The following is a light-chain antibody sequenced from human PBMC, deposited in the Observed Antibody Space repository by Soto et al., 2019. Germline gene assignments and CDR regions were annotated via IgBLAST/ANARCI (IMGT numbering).Light chain of an antibody. Sequence: DIQMTQSPSSLSASVGDRVTITCRASRDITDYLAWYQQKPGQVPKLLIYAASTLQSGVPSRFTASGSGTDFTLTITGLQPEDFATYYCQNYNSAPWTFXQGPNV. J-gene: IGKJ1*01. CDR1: RDITDY. CDR3: QNYNSAPWT. V-gene: IGKV1-27*01. CDR2: AAS.